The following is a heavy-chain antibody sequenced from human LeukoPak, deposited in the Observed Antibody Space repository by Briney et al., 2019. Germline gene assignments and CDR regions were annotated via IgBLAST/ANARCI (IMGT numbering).Heavy chain of an antibody. J-gene: IGHJ5*02. CDR3: ARGAIFRPNWFDP. D-gene: IGHD3-9*01. CDR2: INHSGST. V-gene: IGHV4-34*01. Sequence: PSETLSLTCSVSGGSISSYYWNWIRQPPGKGLEWIGEINHSGSTNYNPSLKSRVTISVDTSKNQFSLKLSSVTAADTAVYYCARGAIFRPNWFDPWGQGTLVTVSS. CDR1: GGSISSYY.